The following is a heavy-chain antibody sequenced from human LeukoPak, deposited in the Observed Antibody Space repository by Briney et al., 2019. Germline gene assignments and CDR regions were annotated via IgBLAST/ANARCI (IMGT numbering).Heavy chain of an antibody. CDR3: ARDYGDYNYYYGMDV. CDR2: ISYDGSDK. J-gene: IGHJ6*02. D-gene: IGHD4-17*01. V-gene: IGHV3-30*03. Sequence: GRSLRLSCAASGFIFSSYGMHWVRQAPGKGLEWVAVISYDGSDKYYVDSVKGRFTISRDNSKNTLYLQMNSLRAEDTAVYYCARDYGDYNYYYGMDVWGQGTTVTVSS. CDR1: GFIFSSYG.